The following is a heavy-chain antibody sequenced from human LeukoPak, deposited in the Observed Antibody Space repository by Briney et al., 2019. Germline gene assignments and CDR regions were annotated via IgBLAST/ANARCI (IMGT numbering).Heavy chain of an antibody. V-gene: IGHV5-51*01. CDR2: IYPGDSDT. D-gene: IGHD3-10*01. Sequence: GESLKISCKGSGYSFTSYWIGWVRQMPGKGLEWMGIIYPGDSDTRYSPSFQGQVTISADKSISTAYLQWSSLKASDTAMYYCARRGLPNYYGSGGTFDYWGQGTLVTVSS. CDR1: GYSFTSYW. CDR3: ARRGLPNYYGSGGTFDY. J-gene: IGHJ4*02.